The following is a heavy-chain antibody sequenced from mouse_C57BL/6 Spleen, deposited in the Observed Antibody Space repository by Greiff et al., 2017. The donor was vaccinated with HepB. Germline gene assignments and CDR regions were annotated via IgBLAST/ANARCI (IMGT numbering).Heavy chain of an antibody. CDR1: GFTFSDAW. Sequence: EVHLVESGGGLVQPGGSMKLSCAASGFTFSDAWMDWVRQSPEKGLEWVAEIRNKANNHATYYAESVKGRFTISRDDSKSSVYLQMNSLRAEDTGIYYCTRPNYYGSSPRDYWGQGTSVTVSS. V-gene: IGHV6-6*01. J-gene: IGHJ4*01. D-gene: IGHD1-1*01. CDR3: TRPNYYGSSPRDY. CDR2: IRNKANNHAT.